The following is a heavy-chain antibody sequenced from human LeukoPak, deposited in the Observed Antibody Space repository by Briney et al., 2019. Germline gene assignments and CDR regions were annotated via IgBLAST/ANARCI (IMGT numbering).Heavy chain of an antibody. CDR3: ARQGVAVAGTLWLDP. D-gene: IGHD6-19*01. CDR1: GYTFENYW. Sequence: GESLKISCRGSGYTFENYWIAWVRQLPGHGLDWMWIIYPDDSDTTYNPSFEGHVTISVDKSIKTAYLQWDSLEASDTAIYYCARQGVAVAGTLWLDPWGQGTLVTVSS. J-gene: IGHJ5*02. CDR2: IYPDDSDT. V-gene: IGHV5-51*01.